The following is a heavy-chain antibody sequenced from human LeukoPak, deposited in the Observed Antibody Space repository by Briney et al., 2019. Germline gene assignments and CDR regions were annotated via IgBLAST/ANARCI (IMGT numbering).Heavy chain of an antibody. CDR3: ARVYSARSGYVDY. CDR1: GFTFSSYG. V-gene: IGHV3-33*01. J-gene: IGHJ4*02. CDR2: IWYDGSNK. D-gene: IGHD3-22*01. Sequence: PGGSLRLSCAASGFTFSSYGMHWVRQAPGKGLEWVAVIWYDGSNKYYADSVKGRFTISRDNSKNTLYLQMNSLRAEDTAVYYWARVYSARSGYVDYWGQGTLVTLSS.